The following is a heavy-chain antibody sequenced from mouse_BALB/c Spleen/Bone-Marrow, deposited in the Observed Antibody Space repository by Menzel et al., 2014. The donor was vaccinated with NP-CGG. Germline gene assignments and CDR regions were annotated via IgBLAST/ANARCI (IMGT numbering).Heavy chain of an antibody. D-gene: IGHD1-1*01. J-gene: IGHJ4*01. V-gene: IGHV1-9*01. CDR3: ARWDTTAVDY. CDR1: GYTFSSYW. CDR2: ILPGRGST. Sequence: QVQLKESGAELMKPGASVKISCKAAGYTFSSYWIEWVKQRLGHGLEWIGEILPGRGSTNYNEKFKGKATFTSDTSSNTAYMQLSSLTSEDSAVYYCARWDTTAVDYWGQGTSVTVSS.